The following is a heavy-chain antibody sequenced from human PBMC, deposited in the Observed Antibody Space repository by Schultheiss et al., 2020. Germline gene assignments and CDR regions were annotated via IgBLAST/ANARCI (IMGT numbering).Heavy chain of an antibody. Sequence: GGSLRLSCAASGFTFSDFAMHWVRQAPGKGLEWVSVIYSGGSTYYADSVKGRFTISRDNAKNSLYLQMNSLRDEDTAVYYCARDWQWLAYFDYWGQGTLVTVSS. J-gene: IGHJ4*02. CDR2: IYSGGST. CDR1: GFTFSDFA. CDR3: ARDWQWLAYFDY. D-gene: IGHD6-19*01. V-gene: IGHV3-NL1*01.